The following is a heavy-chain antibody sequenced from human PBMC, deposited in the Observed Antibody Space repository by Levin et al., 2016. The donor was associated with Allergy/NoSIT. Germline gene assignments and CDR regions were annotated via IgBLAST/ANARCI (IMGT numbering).Heavy chain of an antibody. D-gene: IGHD5-12*01. CDR3: ARSGGYSGYDVPDFDY. J-gene: IGHJ4*02. Sequence: ASVKVSCKASGYTFTSYAMHWVRQAPGQRLEWMGWINAGNGNTKYSQKFQGRVTITRDTSASTAYMELSSLRSEDTAVYYCARSGGYSGYDVPDFDYWGQGTLVTVSS. CDR1: GYTFTSYA. CDR2: INAGNGNT. V-gene: IGHV1-3*01.